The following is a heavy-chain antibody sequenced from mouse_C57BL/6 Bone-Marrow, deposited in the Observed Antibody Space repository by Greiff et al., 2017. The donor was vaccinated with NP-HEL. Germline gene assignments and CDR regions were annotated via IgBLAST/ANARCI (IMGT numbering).Heavy chain of an antibody. Sequence: VQLQQSGAELVRPGASVKLSCTASGFNIKDDYMHWVKQRHEQGLEWIGWIDPENGDTEYASKFQGKATITADTSSNTAYLQLSSLTSEDTAVYYCTTDGYYVGFDVWGTGTTVTVSS. CDR3: TTDGYYVGFDV. D-gene: IGHD2-3*01. J-gene: IGHJ1*03. CDR2: IDPENGDT. V-gene: IGHV14-4*01. CDR1: GFNIKDDY.